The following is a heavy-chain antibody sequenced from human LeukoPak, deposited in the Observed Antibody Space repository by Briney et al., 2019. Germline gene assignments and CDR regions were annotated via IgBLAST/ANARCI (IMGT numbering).Heavy chain of an antibody. J-gene: IGHJ4*02. CDR2: IRNKANSYTT. D-gene: IGHD1-14*01. CDR1: GFTFSDHY. CDR3: ARASTGNDY. Sequence: GGSLRLSCAASGFTFSDHYMDWVRQAPGKGLEWVGRIRNKANSYTTEYAASVKGRFTISRDDSKNSLYLQMNSLKTEDTAVYYCARASTGNDYWGQGTLVTVSS. V-gene: IGHV3-72*01.